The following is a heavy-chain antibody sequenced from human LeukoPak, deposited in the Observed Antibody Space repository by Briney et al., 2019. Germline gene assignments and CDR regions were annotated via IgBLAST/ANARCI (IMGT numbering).Heavy chain of an antibody. Sequence: AGGSLRLSCATSGFSFSSYAMSWVRQAPGKGLEWVSSITAKTGSAYYADSVRGRFTVSRDNAKNTLVLQMNSLRVEDTATYYCEKDGGLLLNEDYVWGPDYWGQGTLVAVSS. D-gene: IGHD3-16*01. CDR2: ITAKTGSA. CDR3: EKDGGLLLNEDYVWGPDY. CDR1: GFSFSSYA. J-gene: IGHJ4*02. V-gene: IGHV3-23*01.